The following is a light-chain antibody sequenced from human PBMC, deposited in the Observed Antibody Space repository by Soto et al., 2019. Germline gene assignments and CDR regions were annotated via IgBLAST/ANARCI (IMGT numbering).Light chain of an antibody. V-gene: IGLV2-8*01. J-gene: IGLJ2*01. CDR1: SSDVGGYNY. Sequence: QSALTQPPSASGSPGQSVTISCTGTSSDVGGYNYVSWYQQHPGKAPKLMIYEVSKRPSGVPDRVSDSKSGNTASLTVSGLQAEDEAEYDCSSYAGSKNLVFGGGTKLTVL. CDR3: SSYAGSKNLV. CDR2: EVS.